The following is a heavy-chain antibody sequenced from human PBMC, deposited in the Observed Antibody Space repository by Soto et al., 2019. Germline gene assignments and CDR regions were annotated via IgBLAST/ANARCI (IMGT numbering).Heavy chain of an antibody. J-gene: IGHJ6*02. CDR3: AKELCSSSSCYYNDGMDV. D-gene: IGHD2-2*01. CDR2: ISYDGSNK. CDR1: GFTFRNYA. V-gene: IGHV3-30*18. Sequence: QVELVESGGGVVQPGRSLRLSCAASGFTFRNYAMHWVRQAPGKGLEWVAVISYDGSNKYYADSVKGRFTISRDNSKNTLYLQMNSLRAEDTAVYYGAKELCSSSSCYYNDGMDVWGQGTTVTVSS.